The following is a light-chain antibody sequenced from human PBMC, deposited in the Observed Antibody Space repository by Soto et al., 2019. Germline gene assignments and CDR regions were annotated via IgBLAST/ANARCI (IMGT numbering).Light chain of an antibody. V-gene: IGKV3-20*01. CDR2: GVS. J-gene: IGKJ5*01. CDR1: QRLSASD. CDR3: QQYGSSPLIT. Sequence: EIVLTQSPGTLSLSPGERATLSCRASQRLSASDIAWYQQKPGQAPKFLIYGVSSRATGIPDRFSGSGSGTDFTLTISRLEPEDFAVYHCQQYGSSPLITFGQGTRLEF.